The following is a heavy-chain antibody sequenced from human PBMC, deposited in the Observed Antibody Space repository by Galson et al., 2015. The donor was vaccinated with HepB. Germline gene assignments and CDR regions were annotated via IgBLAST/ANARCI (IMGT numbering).Heavy chain of an antibody. CDR1: GGSISSYY. V-gene: IGHV4-4*07. J-gene: IGHJ6*03. CDR3: ARYSSSYHDGNYYYYMDV. D-gene: IGHD6-6*01. Sequence: TLSLTCTVSGGSISSYYWSWIRQPAGKGLEWIGRIYTSGSTNYNPSLKSRVTMSVDTSKNQFSLKLSSVTAADTAVYYCARYSSSYHDGNYYYYMDVWGKGTTVTVSS. CDR2: IYTSGST.